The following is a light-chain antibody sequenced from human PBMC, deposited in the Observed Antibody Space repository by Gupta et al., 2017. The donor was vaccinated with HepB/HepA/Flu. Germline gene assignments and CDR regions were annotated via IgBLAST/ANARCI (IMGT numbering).Light chain of an antibody. Sequence: EIVLTQSPATLSLSPGERATLSCRASQSVGNSLAWYQQKPGQAPRLLIYDASNRATGIPARFGGSGSGTDFTLTISSLEPEDFVGYYCQYFNNFGQGTRLEIK. CDR1: QSVGNS. V-gene: IGKV3-11*01. CDR2: DAS. J-gene: IGKJ5*01. CDR3: QYFNN.